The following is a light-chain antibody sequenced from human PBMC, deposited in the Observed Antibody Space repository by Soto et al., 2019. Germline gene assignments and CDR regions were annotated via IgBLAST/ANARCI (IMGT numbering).Light chain of an antibody. CDR1: SSDVGGYNY. V-gene: IGLV2-14*01. Sequence: SALTQPASVSGSPGQSITISCTGTSSDVGGYNYVSWYQQHPGKAPKPMIYEVSNRPSGVSNRFSGSKSGNTASLTISGLQAEDEADYYCSSYTSSSTWVFGGGTK. J-gene: IGLJ3*02. CDR3: SSYTSSSTWV. CDR2: EVS.